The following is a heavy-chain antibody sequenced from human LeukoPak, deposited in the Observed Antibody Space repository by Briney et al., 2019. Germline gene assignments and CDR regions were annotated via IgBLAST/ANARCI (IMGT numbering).Heavy chain of an antibody. D-gene: IGHD4-23*01. V-gene: IGHV1-8*01. Sequence: ASVKVSCKASGYTFTSYDINWVRQATGQGLEWMGWINRNTGNTGYAQKFQGRVTITRNTSIGTAYMELSGLKSEDTAVYFCARVNGGFDIWGQGTTVTVSP. J-gene: IGHJ3*02. CDR3: ARVNGGFDI. CDR1: GYTFTSYD. CDR2: INRNTGNT.